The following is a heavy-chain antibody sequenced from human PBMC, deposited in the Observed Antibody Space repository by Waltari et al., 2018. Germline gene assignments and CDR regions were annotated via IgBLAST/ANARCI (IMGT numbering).Heavy chain of an antibody. Sequence: QVQLVESGGGVVQPGKSLRLSCAASGFTFRTYAMHWVRQAPGQGLECVAVISYDGTIKHYADPVKGRLTISRDNSENKLYLQMNSLRVEDTAVYYCAKGGDTSGYPLDSWGQGTLVIVSS. CDR3: AKGGDTSGYPLDS. D-gene: IGHD3-22*01. V-gene: IGHV3-30-3*01. CDR1: GFTFRTYA. CDR2: ISYDGTIK. J-gene: IGHJ4*02.